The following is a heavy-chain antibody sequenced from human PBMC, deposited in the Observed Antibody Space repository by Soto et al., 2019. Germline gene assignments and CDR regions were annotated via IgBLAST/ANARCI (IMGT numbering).Heavy chain of an antibody. CDR1: GGSISSSNW. D-gene: IGHD3-10*01. V-gene: IGHV4-4*02. CDR3: ARARIINGSGSYIYYYGMDV. CDR2: IYHSGST. Sequence: QVQLQESGPGLVKPSGTLSLTCAVSGGSISSSNWWSWVRQPPGKGLEWIGEIYHSGSTNYNPSLKSRVTISVDKSKNQFSLKLSSVTAADTAVYYCARARIINGSGSYIYYYGMDVWGQGTTVTVSS. J-gene: IGHJ6*02.